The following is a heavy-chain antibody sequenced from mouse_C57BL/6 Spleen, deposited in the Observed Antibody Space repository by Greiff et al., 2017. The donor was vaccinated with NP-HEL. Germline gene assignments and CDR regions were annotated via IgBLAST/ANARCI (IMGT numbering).Heavy chain of an antibody. Sequence: QVHVKQSGAELVKPGASVKLSCKASGYTFTEYTIHWVKQRSGQGLEWIGWFYPGSGSIKYNEKFKDKATLTADKSSSTVYMELSRLTSEDSAVYFCARHEDRSNSFAYWGQGTLVTVSA. V-gene: IGHV1-62-2*01. CDR3: ARHEDRSNSFAY. D-gene: IGHD2-5*01. CDR2: FYPGSGSI. J-gene: IGHJ3*01. CDR1: GYTFTEYT.